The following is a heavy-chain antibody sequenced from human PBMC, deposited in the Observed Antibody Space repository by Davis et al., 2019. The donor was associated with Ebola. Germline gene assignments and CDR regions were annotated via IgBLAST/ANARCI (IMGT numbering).Heavy chain of an antibody. Sequence: GESLKISCAASGFTFSSYAMHWVRQAPGKGLEWVAVISYDGSNKYYADSVKGRFTISRDTAKNSLYLQMNSLRDEDTAVYYCARGYSSGLDYWGQGTLVTVSS. J-gene: IGHJ4*02. CDR1: GFTFSSYA. CDR2: ISYDGSNK. V-gene: IGHV3-30*04. D-gene: IGHD6-19*01. CDR3: ARGYSSGLDY.